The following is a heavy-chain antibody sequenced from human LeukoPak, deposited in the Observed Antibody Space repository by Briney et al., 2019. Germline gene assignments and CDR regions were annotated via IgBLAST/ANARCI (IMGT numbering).Heavy chain of an antibody. V-gene: IGHV3-7*03. Sequence: GGSLRLSCADSGFTFSSFWMIWVRQAPGKGLEWVANIKQDGSGKYYVDSVKGRFTISRDNAKKSLFLQMNSLRAEDTAVYYCARGRGLESWGQGTLVTVSS. CDR2: IKQDGSGK. CDR1: GFTFSSFW. J-gene: IGHJ4*02. CDR3: ARGRGLES. D-gene: IGHD3-10*01.